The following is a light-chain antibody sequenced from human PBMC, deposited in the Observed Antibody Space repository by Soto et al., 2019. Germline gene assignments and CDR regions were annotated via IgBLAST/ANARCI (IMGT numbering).Light chain of an antibody. J-gene: IGKJ1*01. Sequence: PGERVTLSCKASQSVSSGYLTWYQQKPGQAPRLLIYGASTRATSIPARFSGGGSDTDSTLTISSLQPEDFAVYYCQQYGSSVWTFGQGTKVDIK. CDR1: QSVSSGY. V-gene: IGKV3-20*01. CDR3: QQYGSSVWT. CDR2: GAS.